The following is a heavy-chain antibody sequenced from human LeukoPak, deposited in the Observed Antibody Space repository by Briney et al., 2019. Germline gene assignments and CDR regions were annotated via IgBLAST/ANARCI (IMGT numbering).Heavy chain of an antibody. CDR2: IKKDGSEK. V-gene: IGHV3-7*01. Sequence: GGAPRLSCGASGFTFSSYWMSWGRQAPGEGGEGGANIKKDGSEKYYVDSVKGRFTISRDNAKNSLYLQMNSLRAEDTAVYYCAREGSIAAAGKTTEAFDIWGQGTMVTVSS. CDR3: AREGSIAAAGKTTEAFDI. D-gene: IGHD6-13*01. J-gene: IGHJ3*02. CDR1: GFTFSSYW.